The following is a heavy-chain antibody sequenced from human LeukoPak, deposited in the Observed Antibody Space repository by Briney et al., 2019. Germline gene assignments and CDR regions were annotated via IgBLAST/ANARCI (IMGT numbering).Heavy chain of an antibody. CDR1: GYTFTSYD. J-gene: IGHJ6*02. CDR2: MNPNSGNT. D-gene: IGHD3-22*01. Sequence: ASVKVSCKASGYTFTSYDINWVRQATGQGLEWMGWMNPNSGNTGYAQKFQGRVTMTRNTSISTAYMELSSLRSEDTAVYYCARVFGLLRGMDVWGQGTTVTVSS. V-gene: IGHV1-8*01. CDR3: ARVFGLLRGMDV.